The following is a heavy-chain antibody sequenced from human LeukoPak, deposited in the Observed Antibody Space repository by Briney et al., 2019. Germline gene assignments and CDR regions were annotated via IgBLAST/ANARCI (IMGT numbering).Heavy chain of an antibody. Sequence: GGSLRLSCAASGFTFSSYAMSWVRQAPGKGLEWVSGVSGSGDNTYYADSVEGRFTISRDNSENTLYLQMNSLRAEDTAVYYCVKPLGCTIPSCYGFDYWGQGTLVTVSS. D-gene: IGHD2-2*01. CDR3: VKPLGCTIPSCYGFDY. CDR2: VSGSGDNT. V-gene: IGHV3-23*01. J-gene: IGHJ4*02. CDR1: GFTFSSYA.